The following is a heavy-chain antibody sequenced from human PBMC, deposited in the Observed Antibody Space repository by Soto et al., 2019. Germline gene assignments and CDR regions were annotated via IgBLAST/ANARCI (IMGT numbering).Heavy chain of an antibody. J-gene: IGHJ6*02. CDR3: ASALRGGPSGVDG. Sequence: QVQLQESGPGLVKPSQTLALTCTVSGGSISSGGYYWSWIRQHPGKGLEWIGYINYSGSTYYNPSPTSLVTISVDTSKTQFSLTLGCVSAADTAVYYCASALRGGPSGVDGWGRGTRFTVSS. CDR2: INYSGST. CDR1: GGSISSGGYY. D-gene: IGHD3-10*01. V-gene: IGHV4-31*01.